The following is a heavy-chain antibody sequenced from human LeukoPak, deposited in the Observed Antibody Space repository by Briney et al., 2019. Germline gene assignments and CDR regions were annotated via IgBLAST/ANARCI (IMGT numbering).Heavy chain of an antibody. Sequence: GGSLRLSCAASGFTFSSYSMNWVRQAPGKGLEWVSSISSSSSYIYYADSVKGRFTISRDNAKNSLYLQMNSLRAEDTAVYYCARDMYGDYVYFDYWGQGTLVTVSS. CDR2: ISSSSSYI. D-gene: IGHD4-17*01. V-gene: IGHV3-21*01. J-gene: IGHJ4*02. CDR3: ARDMYGDYVYFDY. CDR1: GFTFSSYS.